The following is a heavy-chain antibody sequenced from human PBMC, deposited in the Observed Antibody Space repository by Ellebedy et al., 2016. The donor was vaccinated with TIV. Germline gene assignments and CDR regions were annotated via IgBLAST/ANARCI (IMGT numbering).Heavy chain of an antibody. CDR2: IYHSGST. D-gene: IGHD5-12*01. Sequence: SETLSLXXAVSGGSISSGGYSWSWIRQPPGKGLEWIGYIYHSGSTYYNPSLKSRVTISVDTSKNQFSLKLSSVTAADTAVYYCARDSGYGTNYYGMDVWGQGTTVTVSS. V-gene: IGHV4-30-2*01. CDR3: ARDSGYGTNYYGMDV. J-gene: IGHJ6*02. CDR1: GGSISSGGYS.